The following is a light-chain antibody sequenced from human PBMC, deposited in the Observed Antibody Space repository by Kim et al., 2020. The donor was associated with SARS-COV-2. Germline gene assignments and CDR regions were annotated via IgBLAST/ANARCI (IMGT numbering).Light chain of an antibody. CDR1: RPNNGAGYG. V-gene: IGLV1-40*01. J-gene: IGLJ2*01. CDR2: GNH. Sequence: VTTPGPGSRPNNGAGYGAPWYQQLPGTAPKLLLYGNHNRPSGFPDRFSGSKSGTSASLAITGLQAEDEADYYCQSYDSSLSGVVFGGGTQLTVL. CDR3: QSYDSSLSGVV.